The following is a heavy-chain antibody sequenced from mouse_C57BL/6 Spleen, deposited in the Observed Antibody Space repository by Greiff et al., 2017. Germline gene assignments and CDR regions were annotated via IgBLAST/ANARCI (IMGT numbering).Heavy chain of an antibody. V-gene: IGHV3-1*01. CDR2: ISYSGST. D-gene: IGHD2-5*01. J-gene: IGHJ3*01. Sequence: EVKLQESGPGMVKPSQSLSLTCTVTGYSITSGYDWHWIRHFPGNKLEWMGYISYSGSTNYNPSLKSRISITHDTSKNHFFLKLNSVTTEDTATYYCARADYSNQLFAYWGQGTLVTVSA. CDR3: ARADYSNQLFAY. CDR1: GYSITSGYD.